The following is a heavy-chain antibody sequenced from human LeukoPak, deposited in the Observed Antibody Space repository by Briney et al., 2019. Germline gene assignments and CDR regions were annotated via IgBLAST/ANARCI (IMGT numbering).Heavy chain of an antibody. CDR2: ISYDGSNK. CDR1: GFTFSSYA. Sequence: GGSLRLSCAASGFTFSSYAMHWVRQAPGKGLEWVAVISYDGSNKYYADSVKGRFTISRDNSKNTLYLQMNSLRAEDTAVYYCARDPNGDYIGAFDMWGQGTMVTVSS. CDR3: ARDPNGDYIGAFDM. J-gene: IGHJ3*02. D-gene: IGHD4-17*01. V-gene: IGHV3-30-3*01.